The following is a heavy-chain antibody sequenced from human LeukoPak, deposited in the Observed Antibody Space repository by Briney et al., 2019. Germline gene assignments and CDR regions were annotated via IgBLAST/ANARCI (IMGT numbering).Heavy chain of an antibody. J-gene: IGHJ4*02. D-gene: IGHD6-13*01. V-gene: IGHV3-33*06. CDR3: AKARTDSSSWYYFDY. Sequence: GGSLRLSCAASGFTFSSYGMHWVRQAPGKGLEWVAVIWYDGSNKYYADSVKGRFTTSRDNSKNTLYLQMNSLRAEDTAVYYCAKARTDSSSWYYFDYWGQGTLVTVSS. CDR2: IWYDGSNK. CDR1: GFTFSSYG.